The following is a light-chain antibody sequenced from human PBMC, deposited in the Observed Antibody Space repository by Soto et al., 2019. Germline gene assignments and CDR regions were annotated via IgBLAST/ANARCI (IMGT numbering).Light chain of an antibody. Sequence: EIVCTQSPGTLSLSPGERATLSCRTSQSVSSSFLAWYQHKPGQAPRLLIFGASNRAAGIPDRFSGSRSGTDFTLTIGRLETEDFAVYYCKQRSNWPITFGQGTRLEIK. V-gene: IGKV3D-20*02. CDR2: GAS. CDR1: QSVSSSF. J-gene: IGKJ5*01. CDR3: KQRSNWPIT.